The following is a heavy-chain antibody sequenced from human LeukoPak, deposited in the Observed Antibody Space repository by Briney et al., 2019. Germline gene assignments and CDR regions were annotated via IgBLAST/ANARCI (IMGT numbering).Heavy chain of an antibody. J-gene: IGHJ4*02. D-gene: IGHD3-9*01. CDR3: AKSVRSLYDILTGYPQHYFDY. Sequence: PGGSLRLSCAASGFTFSSYAMSWVRQAPGKGLEWVSAISGSGGSTYYADSVKGRFTISRDNSKNTLYLQMNSLRAEDTAVYYCAKSVRSLYDILTGYPQHYFDYWGQGTLVTVSS. CDR2: ISGSGGST. V-gene: IGHV3-23*01. CDR1: GFTFSSYA.